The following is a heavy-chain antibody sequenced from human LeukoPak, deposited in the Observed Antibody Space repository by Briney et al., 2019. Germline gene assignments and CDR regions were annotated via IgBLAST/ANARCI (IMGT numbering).Heavy chain of an antibody. J-gene: IGHJ6*03. V-gene: IGHV4-59*12. CDR3: ARGTRDARYYYYMDV. CDR2: IYYSGST. Sequence: SETLSLTCTVSGGSISSYYWSWIRQPPGKGLEWIGYIYYSGSTNYNPSLKSRVTISVDTSKNQFSLKLSSVTAADTAVYYCARGTRDARYYYYMDVWGKGTTVTVSS. CDR1: GGSISSYY. D-gene: IGHD2-2*01.